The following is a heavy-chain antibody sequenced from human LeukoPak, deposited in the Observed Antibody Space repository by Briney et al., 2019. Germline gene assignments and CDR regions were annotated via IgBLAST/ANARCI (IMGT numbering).Heavy chain of an antibody. CDR3: ASCRDGYNDAFDI. Sequence: SETLSLTCTVSGGSISSYYWSWIRQPPGKGLEWIGYIYTSGSTNYNPSLKSRVTISVDTSKNRFSLKLSSVTAADTAVYYCASCRDGYNDAFDIWGQGTMVTVSS. CDR2: IYTSGST. D-gene: IGHD5-24*01. V-gene: IGHV4-4*09. J-gene: IGHJ3*02. CDR1: GGSISSYY.